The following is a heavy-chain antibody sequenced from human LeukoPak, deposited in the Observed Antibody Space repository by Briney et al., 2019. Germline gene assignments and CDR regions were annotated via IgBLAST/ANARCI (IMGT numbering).Heavy chain of an antibody. J-gene: IGHJ4*02. Sequence: HVASVKVSCKASGGTFSSYAISWVRQAPGQGLEWMGRIIPIFGIANYAQKFQGRVTITADESTSTAYMELSSLRSEDTAVYYCARGSVDTAMVSEYYFDYWGQGTLVTVSS. CDR2: IIPIFGIA. D-gene: IGHD5-18*01. CDR3: ARGSVDTAMVSEYYFDY. V-gene: IGHV1-69*15. CDR1: GGTFSSYA.